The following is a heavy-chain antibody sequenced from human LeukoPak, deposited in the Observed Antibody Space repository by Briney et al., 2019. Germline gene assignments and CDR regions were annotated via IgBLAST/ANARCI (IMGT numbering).Heavy chain of an antibody. CDR3: ASWGGNCDPYCRYYMDV. Sequence: SETLSLTCTVSGGSISNSYWSWIRQPAGKGLEWIGLIYNSGSTKSNPSLKSRVTMSVDTSKNQFSLKLSSVTAADTAVYYCASWGGNCDPYCRYYMDVWGKGTTVTVSS. J-gene: IGHJ6*03. V-gene: IGHV4-4*07. CDR1: GGSISNSY. CDR2: IYNSGST. D-gene: IGHD2-21*01.